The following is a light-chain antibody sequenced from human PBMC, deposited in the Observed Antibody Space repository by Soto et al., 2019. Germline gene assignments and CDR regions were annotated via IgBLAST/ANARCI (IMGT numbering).Light chain of an antibody. V-gene: IGKV3-11*01. CDR3: QHYNNWPIN. CDR1: QSVSSY. J-gene: IGKJ5*01. CDR2: DAS. Sequence: EIVLTQSPATLSLSPGERATLSCRASQSVSSYLAWYQQKPGQAPRLLIYDASNRATGIPARFSGSGSGTDFTLTISSLEPEDFAVYYCQHYNNWPINFGQGTRLEIK.